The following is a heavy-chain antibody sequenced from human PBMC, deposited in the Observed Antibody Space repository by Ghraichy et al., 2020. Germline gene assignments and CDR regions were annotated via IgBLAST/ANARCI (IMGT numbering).Heavy chain of an antibody. CDR2: IKQDGSEK. CDR3: ARAGDCSSTSCYIREYYFDY. J-gene: IGHJ4*02. Sequence: GGSPRLSCAASGFTFSSYWMSWVRQAPGKGLEWVANIKQDGSEKYYVDSVKGRFTISRDNAKNSLYLQMNSLRAEDTAVYYCARAGDCSSTSCYIREYYFDYLGQGTLGTVSS. CDR1: GFTFSSYW. V-gene: IGHV3-7*01. D-gene: IGHD2-2*02.